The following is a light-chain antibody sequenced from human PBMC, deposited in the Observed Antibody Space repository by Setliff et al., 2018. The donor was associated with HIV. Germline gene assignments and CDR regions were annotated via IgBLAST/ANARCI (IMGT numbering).Light chain of an antibody. V-gene: IGLV2-23*01. CDR3: CSNTGSNSYV. CDR1: SSDVGRYNL. J-gene: IGLJ1*01. Sequence: QSVLTQPASVSGSPGQSITISCTGTSSDVGRYNLVSWYQQHPGKAPKLMIYQASKRPSGVSSRFSGSKSGNTASLTISGLQAEDEADYCCCSNTGSNSYVFGTGTKVTVL. CDR2: QAS.